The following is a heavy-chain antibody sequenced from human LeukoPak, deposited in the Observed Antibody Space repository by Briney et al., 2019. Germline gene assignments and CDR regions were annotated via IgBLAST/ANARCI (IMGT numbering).Heavy chain of an antibody. D-gene: IGHD4-17*01. Sequence: GASVKVSCKASGYTFTSYYMHWVRQGPGQGLEWMVIINPSGGSTSYAQKFQGRVTMTRDTSTSTVYMELSSLRSEDTAVYYCAWTNAVTPYYFDYWGQGTLVTVSS. CDR1: GYTFTSYY. CDR2: INPSGGST. V-gene: IGHV1-46*01. J-gene: IGHJ4*02. CDR3: AWTNAVTPYYFDY.